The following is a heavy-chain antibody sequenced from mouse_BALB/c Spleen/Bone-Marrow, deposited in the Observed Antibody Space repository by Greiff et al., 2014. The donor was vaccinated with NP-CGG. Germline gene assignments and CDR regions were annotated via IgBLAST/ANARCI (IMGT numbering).Heavy chain of an antibody. CDR1: GFNIKDTY. Sequence: VQLQQSAAELVKPGASVKLSCTASGFNIKDTYMHWVKQRPEQGLEWIGRIDPANGNTKYDPKFQGKATITADTSSNTAYLQLSSLTSEDTAVYYCARYYYGSSYFDYWGQGTTLTVSS. CDR2: IDPANGNT. J-gene: IGHJ2*01. D-gene: IGHD1-1*01. CDR3: ARYYYGSSYFDY. V-gene: IGHV14-3*02.